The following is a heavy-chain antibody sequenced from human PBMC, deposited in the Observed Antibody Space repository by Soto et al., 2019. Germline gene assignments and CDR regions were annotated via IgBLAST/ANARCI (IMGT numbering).Heavy chain of an antibody. CDR3: ARDQVGEYSSGVGPGGYGMDV. J-gene: IGHJ6*02. D-gene: IGHD5-18*01. Sequence: GGSLRLSCAASGFTFSSYSMNWVRQAPGKGLEWVSYISSSSSTIYYADSVKGRFTISRDNAKNSLYLQMNSLRSEDTAVYYCARDQVGEYSSGVGPGGYGMDVWG. V-gene: IGHV3-48*01. CDR2: ISSSSSTI. CDR1: GFTFSSYS.